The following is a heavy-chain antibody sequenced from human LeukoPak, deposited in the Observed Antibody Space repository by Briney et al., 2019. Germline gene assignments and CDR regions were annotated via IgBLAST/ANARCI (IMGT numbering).Heavy chain of an antibody. D-gene: IGHD5-18*01. Sequence: PGGSLRLSCAASGFTFSSYSMNWVRQAPGKGLEWVSSISSSSSYIYYADSVKGRFTISRDNAKNSLYLQMNSLRAEDTAVYYCARTYGGYSYGYGFDYWGQGTLVTVSS. J-gene: IGHJ4*02. CDR2: ISSSSSYI. CDR3: ARTYGGYSYGYGFDY. CDR1: GFTFSSYS. V-gene: IGHV3-21*01.